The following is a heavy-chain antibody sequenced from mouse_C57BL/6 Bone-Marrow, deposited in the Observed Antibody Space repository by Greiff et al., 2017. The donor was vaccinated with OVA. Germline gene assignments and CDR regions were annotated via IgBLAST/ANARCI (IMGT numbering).Heavy chain of an antibody. CDR3: ARNRDYGGSFAWFAY. V-gene: IGHV2-2*01. D-gene: IGHD1-1*01. Sequence: VQLVESGPGLVQPSQSLSITCTVSGFSLTSYGVHWVRQSPGKGLEWLGVIWSGGSTDYNAAFISRLSISKDNSKGQVFFKMNSLQADDTAIYYCARNRDYGGSFAWFAYWGQGTLVTVSA. CDR2: IWSGGST. J-gene: IGHJ3*01. CDR1: GFSLTSYG.